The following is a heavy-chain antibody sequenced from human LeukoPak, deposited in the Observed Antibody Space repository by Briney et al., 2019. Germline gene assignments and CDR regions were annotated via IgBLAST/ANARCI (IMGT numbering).Heavy chain of an antibody. V-gene: IGHV3-48*03. CDR3: ARESDYSSNAFDY. D-gene: IGHD6-13*01. J-gene: IGHJ4*02. CDR1: GFTFSSYE. CDR2: ISSSGTTI. Sequence: GGSLRLSCAVSGFTFSSYEMTWVRQAPGKGLECLSYISSSGTTIKYADSVKGRFIISRDNAKNSLYLQMNSLRAEDTAVYYCARESDYSSNAFDYWGQGTLVTVSS.